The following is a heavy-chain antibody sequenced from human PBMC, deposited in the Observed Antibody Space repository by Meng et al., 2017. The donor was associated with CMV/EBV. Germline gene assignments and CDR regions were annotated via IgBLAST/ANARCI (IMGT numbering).Heavy chain of an antibody. J-gene: IGHJ6*02. CDR1: GYTFTSYG. Sequence: ASVKVSCKASGYTFTSYGISWVRQAPGQGLEWMGWISAYNGNTNYAQKLQGRVTMTTDTSTSTAYMELRSLRSDDTAMYYCARLLHSSSGYYYYGMDVWGQGTTVTVSS. D-gene: IGHD6-13*01. CDR3: ARLLHSSSGYYYYGMDV. V-gene: IGHV1-18*01. CDR2: ISAYNGNT.